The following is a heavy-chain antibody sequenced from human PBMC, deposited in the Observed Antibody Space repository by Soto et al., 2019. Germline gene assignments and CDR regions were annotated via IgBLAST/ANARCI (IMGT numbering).Heavy chain of an antibody. D-gene: IGHD2-2*01. CDR2: INPNSGGT. V-gene: IGHV1-2*04. Sequence: ASVNVSWKAAGYAFSVYYMHWVRQAPGQGLEWMGWINPNSGGTNYAQKFQGWVTMTRDTSISTAYMELSRLRSDDTAVYYCAREADDCSSTSCYLGYWGQGTLVTVSS. CDR1: GYAFSVYY. CDR3: AREADDCSSTSCYLGY. J-gene: IGHJ4*02.